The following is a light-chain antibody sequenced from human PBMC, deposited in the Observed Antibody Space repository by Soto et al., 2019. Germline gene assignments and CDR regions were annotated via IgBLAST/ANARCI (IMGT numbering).Light chain of an antibody. Sequence: AIRMTQSPSSLSASTGDRVTITCRASQGISSYLAWYQQKPGKAPKLLIYAASTLQSGVPSRFSGSGSGTDFPLTISCLQSEDFATYHCQQYYSYLWTFGQGTKVEIK. J-gene: IGKJ1*01. CDR1: QGISSY. V-gene: IGKV1-8*01. CDR3: QQYYSYLWT. CDR2: AAS.